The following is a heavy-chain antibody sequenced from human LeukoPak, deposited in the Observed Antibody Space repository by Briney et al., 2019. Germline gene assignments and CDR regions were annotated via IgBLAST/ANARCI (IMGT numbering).Heavy chain of an antibody. Sequence: GGSLRFSCAASGFTFSSYSMNWVRQAPGKGLEWVSSISSSSSYIYYADSVKGRFTITRDNAKNSLYLQMNSLRAEDTAVYYCARGTRESVVVPANDYWGQGTLVTVSS. J-gene: IGHJ4*02. D-gene: IGHD2-2*01. CDR2: ISSSSSYI. CDR3: ARGTRESVVVPANDY. V-gene: IGHV3-21*01. CDR1: GFTFSSYS.